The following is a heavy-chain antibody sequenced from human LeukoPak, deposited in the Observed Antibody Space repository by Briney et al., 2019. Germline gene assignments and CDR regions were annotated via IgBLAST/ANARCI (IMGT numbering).Heavy chain of an antibody. Sequence: GRSLRLSCVASGFTFISYAMHWVRQAPGKGLEWVAVIPYDGSNKYYADSVKGRFTISRDNSKNTLYLQMNSLRAEDTAVYYCARSEYSGYSPLDYWGQGTLVTVSS. CDR2: IPYDGSNK. CDR1: GFTFISYA. V-gene: IGHV3-30*04. D-gene: IGHD5-12*01. CDR3: ARSEYSGYSPLDY. J-gene: IGHJ4*02.